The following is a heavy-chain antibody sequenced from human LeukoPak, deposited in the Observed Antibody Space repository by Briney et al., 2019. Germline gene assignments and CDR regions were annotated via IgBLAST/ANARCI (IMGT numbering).Heavy chain of an antibody. CDR1: GGSISGYF. J-gene: IGHJ4*02. Sequence: SETLSLTCTVSGGSISGYFWSWIRQPPGKGLELIGYLYYSGSTNYNPSLKSRVTISAYTSKNQLSLKLSSVTAADTAVYYCARVGCSGGSCYPDYWGQGTLVTASS. V-gene: IGHV4-59*01. CDR3: ARVGCSGGSCYPDY. CDR2: LYYSGST. D-gene: IGHD2-15*01.